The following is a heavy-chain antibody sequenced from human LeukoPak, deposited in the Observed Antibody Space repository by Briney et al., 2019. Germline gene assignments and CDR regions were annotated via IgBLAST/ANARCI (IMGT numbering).Heavy chain of an antibody. V-gene: IGHV4-4*02. CDR1: GDSINSLDL. CDR2: MYLSGTT. D-gene: IGHD3-22*01. CDR3: AGLVGRYSSGLYNYYFDY. J-gene: IGHJ4*02. Sequence: SETLSLTCTVSGDSINSLDLWSWVRQPPGKGLEWIGEMYLSGTTHSNPSVKSRVTISIDKSKNQVFLKLSSVTAADTAVYYCAGLVGRYSSGLYNYYFDYWGQGTLVTVSS.